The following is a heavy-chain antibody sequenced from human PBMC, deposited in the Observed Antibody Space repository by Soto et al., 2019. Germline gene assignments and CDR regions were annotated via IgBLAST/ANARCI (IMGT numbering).Heavy chain of an antibody. J-gene: IGHJ4*02. CDR1: GFTFRSYW. D-gene: IGHD3-3*01. V-gene: IGHV3-7*03. CDR3: ARSHPYYDFWSGYLGR. Sequence: EVQLVESGGGLVQPGGSLRLSCAASGFTFRSYWMTWVRQAPGKGLEWVANIKQDGSEKYYVDSVKGRFNISRDNAKISLYLQLNSLRAEDTAVYYCARSHPYYDFWSGYLGRWGQGALVTVSS. CDR2: IKQDGSEK.